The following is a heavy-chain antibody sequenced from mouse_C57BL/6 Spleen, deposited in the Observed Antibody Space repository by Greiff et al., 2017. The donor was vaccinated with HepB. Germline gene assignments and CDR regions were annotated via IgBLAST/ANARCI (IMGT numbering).Heavy chain of an antibody. J-gene: IGHJ3*01. CDR2: IDPSDSET. CDR1: GYTFTSYW. V-gene: IGHV1-52*01. D-gene: IGHD3-3*01. CDR3: ARSRAGLAWFAY. Sequence: QVQLKQPGAELVRPGSSVKLSCKASGYTFTSYWMHWVKQRPIQGLEWIGNIDPSDSETHYNQKFKDKATLTVDKSSSTAYMQLSSLTSEDSAVYYCARSRAGLAWFAYWGQGTLVTVSA.